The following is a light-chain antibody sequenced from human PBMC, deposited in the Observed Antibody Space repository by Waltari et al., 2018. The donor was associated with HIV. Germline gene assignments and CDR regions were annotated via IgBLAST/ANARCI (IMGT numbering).Light chain of an antibody. V-gene: IGLV2-23*02. CDR3: CSYAGSSTWV. J-gene: IGLJ3*02. CDR2: EVS. Sequence: QSALTQPASVSGSPGQSIPIPCTGTSSDVGRYNLVSWYQPHPGKAPKLMIYEVSKRPSGVSNRFSGSKSGNTASLTISGLQAEDEADYYCCSYAGSSTWVFGGGTKLTVL. CDR1: SSDVGRYNL.